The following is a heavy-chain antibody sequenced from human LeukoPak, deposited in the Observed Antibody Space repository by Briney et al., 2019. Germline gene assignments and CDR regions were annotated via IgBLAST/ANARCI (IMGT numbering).Heavy chain of an antibody. D-gene: IGHD3-3*01. Sequence: GASVKVSCKVSGYTLTELSMHWVRQAPGKGLEWMGGFDPEDGETIHAQKFQGRVTMTEDTSTDTAYMELSSLRSEDTAVYYCASITIFGVVINYFDYWGQGTLVTVSS. CDR1: GYTLTELS. CDR2: FDPEDGET. V-gene: IGHV1-24*01. J-gene: IGHJ4*02. CDR3: ASITIFGVVINYFDY.